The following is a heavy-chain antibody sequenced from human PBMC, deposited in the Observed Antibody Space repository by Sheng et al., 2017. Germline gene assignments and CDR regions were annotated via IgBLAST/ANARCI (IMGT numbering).Heavy chain of an antibody. CDR3: ARDLREYAAAGLDH. D-gene: IGHD6-13*01. J-gene: IGHJ4*02. Sequence: EVQLVESGGGLVQSGGSLRLSCAASGFTFSNYEIHWVRQAPGKGLEWLSYISSSGNTIYYGDSVKGRFTASRDNAKNSLYLQMNSLRAEDTGIYYCARDLREYAAAGLDHWGQGTLVTVSS. CDR2: ISSSGNTI. CDR1: GFTFSNYE. V-gene: IGHV3-48*03.